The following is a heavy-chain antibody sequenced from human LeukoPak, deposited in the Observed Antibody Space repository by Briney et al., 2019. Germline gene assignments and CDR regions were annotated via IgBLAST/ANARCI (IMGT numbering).Heavy chain of an antibody. CDR2: INPRGGST. Sequence: GASVKVSCKASGYTFTSYYMHWMRQAPGQGPEWMGIINPRGGSTDYSQKLQGRVTMTTDTSTSTAYMELRSLRSDDTAVYYCARASFHYDFWSGPLYPDYWGQGTLVTVSS. CDR3: ARASFHYDFWSGPLYPDY. J-gene: IGHJ4*02. V-gene: IGHV1-46*01. D-gene: IGHD3-3*01. CDR1: GYTFTSYY.